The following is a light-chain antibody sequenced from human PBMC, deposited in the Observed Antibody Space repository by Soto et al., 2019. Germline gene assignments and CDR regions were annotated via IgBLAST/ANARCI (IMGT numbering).Light chain of an antibody. CDR1: INDVGGYNY. Sequence: QSALTQPASVSGSPGQSITISCTGTINDVGGYNYVSWYQHHPGKAPKLMIYEVTNRPSGVSDRFSGSKSGNTASLTISGLQAEDEADYYCSSYTITSTCVFGGETKLTVL. CDR3: SSYTITSTCV. CDR2: EVT. V-gene: IGLV2-14*01. J-gene: IGLJ2*01.